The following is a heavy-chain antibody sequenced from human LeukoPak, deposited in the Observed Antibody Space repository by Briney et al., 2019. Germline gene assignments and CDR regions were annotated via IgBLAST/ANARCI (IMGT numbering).Heavy chain of an antibody. CDR2: ISGSGGST. J-gene: IGHJ4*02. Sequence: PGGSLRLSCAASGFTFSSNVMIWVRQAPGKGLEWVSAISGSGGSTYYADSEKGRFTISRDNSKNTLYLQMNSLRAEDTAVYYCASGGVYSRAAFDYWGQGTLVTVSS. V-gene: IGHV3-23*01. D-gene: IGHD3-16*01. CDR3: ASGGVYSRAAFDY. CDR1: GFTFSSNV.